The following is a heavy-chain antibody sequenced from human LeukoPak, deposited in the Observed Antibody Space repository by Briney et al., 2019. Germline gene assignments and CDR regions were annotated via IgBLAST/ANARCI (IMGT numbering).Heavy chain of an antibody. V-gene: IGHV3-30*02. Sequence: GGSLRLSCAASGFSFSTSGMHWIRQAPGKGLGWVAFIQSDGGNEYYADSVKGRFTISRDNSKNTVHLQMNSLRAEDTAMYYCVRDGAHWDLDYWGQGTLVTVSS. J-gene: IGHJ4*02. CDR1: GFSFSTSG. CDR3: VRDGAHWDLDY. CDR2: IQSDGGNE. D-gene: IGHD7-27*01.